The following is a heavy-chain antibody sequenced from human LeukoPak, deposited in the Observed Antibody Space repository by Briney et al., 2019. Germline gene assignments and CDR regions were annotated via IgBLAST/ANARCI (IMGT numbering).Heavy chain of an antibody. CDR3: ARASSMAVAGYDYYYMDV. J-gene: IGHJ6*03. V-gene: IGHV1-2*02. CDR1: GYTFSGYY. D-gene: IGHD6-19*01. CDR2: INPNGDGT. Sequence: ASVKVSCKASGYTFSGYYMHWVRQAPGQGLEWMGWINPNGDGTNYAQKFQGRVTMTRDTSISTAYMELTRLRSDDTAVYYCARASSMAVAGYDYYYMDVWGKGTTVTVSS.